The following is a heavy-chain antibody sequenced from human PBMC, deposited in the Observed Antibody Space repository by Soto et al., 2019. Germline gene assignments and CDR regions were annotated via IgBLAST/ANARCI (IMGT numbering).Heavy chain of an antibody. Sequence: GESLKISCNASGDSFTSHWIGWVGRMPGKGLEWMGIIYPGDSDTRYSPSSQGQVTISADKSTSTAYLQWSSLKASDSAMYYCARHPDAAHTTDFDFWGQGTLVTVSS. D-gene: IGHD6-25*01. CDR3: ARHPDAAHTTDFDF. CDR1: GDSFTSHW. CDR2: IYPGDSDT. V-gene: IGHV5-51*01. J-gene: IGHJ4*02.